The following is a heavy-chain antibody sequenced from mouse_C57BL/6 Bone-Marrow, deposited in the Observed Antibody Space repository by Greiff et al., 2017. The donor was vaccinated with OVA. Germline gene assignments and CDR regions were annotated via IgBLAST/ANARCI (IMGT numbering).Heavy chain of an antibody. V-gene: IGHV3-6*01. CDR1: GYSITSGYY. J-gene: IGHJ3*01. Sequence: EVQVVESGPGLVKPSQSLSLTCSVTGYSITSGYYWNWIRQFPGNKLEWMGYISYDGSNNYNPSLKNRISITRDTSKNQFFLKLNSVTTEDTATYYCARELDSSGGPWFAYWGQGTLVTVSA. CDR3: ARELDSSGGPWFAY. CDR2: ISYDGSN. D-gene: IGHD3-2*02.